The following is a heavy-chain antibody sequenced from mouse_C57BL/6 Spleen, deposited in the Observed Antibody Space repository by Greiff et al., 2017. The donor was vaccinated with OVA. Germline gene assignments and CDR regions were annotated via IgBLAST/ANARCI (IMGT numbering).Heavy chain of an antibody. CDR1: GYTFTSYW. CDR3: ARSRGYGSSTWFAY. D-gene: IGHD1-1*01. Sequence: QVQLQQPGAELVRPGSSVKLSCKASGYTFTSYWMHWVKQRPIQGLEWIGNIYPSDSETHYNQKFKDKATLTVDKSSSTAYMQLSSLTSEDSAVYYCARSRGYGSSTWFAYWGQGTLVTVSA. J-gene: IGHJ3*01. V-gene: IGHV1-52*01. CDR2: IYPSDSET.